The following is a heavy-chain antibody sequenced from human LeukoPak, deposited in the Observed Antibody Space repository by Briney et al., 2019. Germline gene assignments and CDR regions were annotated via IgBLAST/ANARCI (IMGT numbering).Heavy chain of an antibody. CDR1: GFTFDDYA. CDR3: ARDGIRSSWFDY. Sequence: GGSLRLSCAASGFTFDDYAMHWVRQAPGKGLEWVSGISWNSGSIGYADSVKGRFTISRDNAKNSLYLQMNSLRAEDTAVYYCARDGIRSSWFDYWGQGTLVTVSS. D-gene: IGHD6-13*01. CDR2: ISWNSGSI. V-gene: IGHV3-9*01. J-gene: IGHJ4*02.